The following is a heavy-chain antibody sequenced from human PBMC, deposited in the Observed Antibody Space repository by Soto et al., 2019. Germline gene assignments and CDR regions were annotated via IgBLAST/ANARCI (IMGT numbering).Heavy chain of an antibody. J-gene: IGHJ6*02. CDR2: IYHSGST. Sequence: SETLSLTCTVSDGSINSSPFYWGWIRQPPGKGLEWIGKIYHSGSTNYNPSLKRRVTISVDTSKNQFSLKLSSVTAADTAVYYCARGKYYYDSSGVGYYYGMDVWGQGTTVTVSS. CDR3: ARGKYYYDSSGVGYYYGMDV. CDR1: DGSINSSPFY. V-gene: IGHV4-39*07. D-gene: IGHD3-22*01.